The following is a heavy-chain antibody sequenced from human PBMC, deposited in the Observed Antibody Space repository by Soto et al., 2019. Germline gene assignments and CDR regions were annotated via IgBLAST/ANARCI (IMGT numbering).Heavy chain of an antibody. J-gene: IGHJ6*02. CDR3: TTQFFLSSRKPPEDV. V-gene: IGHV3-23*01. CDR1: GFTFGNYA. Sequence: LTCEASGFTFGNYAMTWVRQGLGRGLEWVSALSGSSLNTYYADSVKGRFTISRDNSKNTMYLEMNSLRVDDTTVYYCTTQFFLSSRKPPEDVWGQGTPVTVSS. CDR2: LSGSSLNT.